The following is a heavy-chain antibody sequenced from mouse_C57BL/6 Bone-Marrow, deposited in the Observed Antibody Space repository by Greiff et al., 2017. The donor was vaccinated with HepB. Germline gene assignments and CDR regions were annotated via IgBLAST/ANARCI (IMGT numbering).Heavy chain of an antibody. J-gene: IGHJ2*01. V-gene: IGHV14-1*01. CDR2: IDPEDGDT. Sequence: VQLQQSGAELVRPGASVKLSCTASGFNIKDYYMHWVKQRPEQGLEWIGRIDPEDGDTESAPKFQGKATMTADTSSNTAYLQLSSLTSEDTAVYYCTTWILRYPYYFDYWGQGTTLTVSS. CDR1: GFNIKDYY. CDR3: TTWILRYPYYFDY. D-gene: IGHD1-1*01.